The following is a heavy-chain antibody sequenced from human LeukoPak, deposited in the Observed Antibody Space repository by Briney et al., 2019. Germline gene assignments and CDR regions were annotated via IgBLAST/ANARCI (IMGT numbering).Heavy chain of an antibody. Sequence: GGSLRLSCAASGFTFSSYSMNWVRQAPGKGLEWVSYISSSSSSTIYYADSVRDRFTISRDNAKNSLYLQMNSLRAEDTAVYYCARGRGSGWYVDYWGQGTLVTVSS. CDR1: GFTFSSYS. V-gene: IGHV3-48*04. J-gene: IGHJ4*02. D-gene: IGHD6-19*01. CDR3: ARGRGSGWYVDY. CDR2: ISSSSSSTI.